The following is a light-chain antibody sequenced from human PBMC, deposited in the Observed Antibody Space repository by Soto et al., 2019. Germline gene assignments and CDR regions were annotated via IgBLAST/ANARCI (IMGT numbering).Light chain of an antibody. Sequence: QSALTQPASVSGSPGQSITISCTGTGSDVGGYNYVSWYQQHPGKAPKLMIYEVTNRPSGISDRFSGSKSGNMASLTISGLQAEDEADYYCSSYTSSRTRVFGGGTKLTGL. J-gene: IGLJ3*02. CDR2: EVT. V-gene: IGLV2-14*01. CDR1: GSDVGGYNY. CDR3: SSYTSSRTRV.